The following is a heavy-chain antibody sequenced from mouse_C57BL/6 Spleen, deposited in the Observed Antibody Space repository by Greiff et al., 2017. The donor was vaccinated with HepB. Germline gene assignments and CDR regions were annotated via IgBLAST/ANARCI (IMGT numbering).Heavy chain of an antibody. J-gene: IGHJ2*01. CDR1: GFTFSDYG. D-gene: IGHD4-1*01. CDR3: ARLDWDGAYFDY. V-gene: IGHV5-17*01. Sequence: DVKLVESGGGLVKPGGSLKLSCAASGFTFSDYGMHWVRQAPEKGLEWVAYISSGSSTIYYADTVKGRFTISRDNAKNTLFLQMTSLRSEDTAMYYCARLDWDGAYFDYWGQGTTLTVSS. CDR2: ISSGSSTI.